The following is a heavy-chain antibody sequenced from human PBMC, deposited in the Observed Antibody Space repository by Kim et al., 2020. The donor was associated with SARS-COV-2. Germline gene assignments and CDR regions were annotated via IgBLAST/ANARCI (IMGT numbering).Heavy chain of an antibody. Sequence: SETLSRTCTVSGGSVSSGSYYWSWIRQPPGKGLEWIGYIYYSGSTNYNPSLKSRVTISVDTSKNQFSLKLSSVTAADTAVYYCARVPIVGDLIFDYWGQGTLVTVSS. CDR1: GGSVSSGSYY. CDR2: IYYSGST. V-gene: IGHV4-61*01. D-gene: IGHD1-26*01. J-gene: IGHJ4*02. CDR3: ARVPIVGDLIFDY.